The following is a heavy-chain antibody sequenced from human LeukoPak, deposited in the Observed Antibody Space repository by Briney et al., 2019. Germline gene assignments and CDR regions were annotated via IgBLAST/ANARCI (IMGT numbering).Heavy chain of an antibody. D-gene: IGHD3-10*01. J-gene: IGHJ5*02. V-gene: IGHV3-23*01. Sequence: GGSLRLSCAASGFTFNSYAMSWVRQAPGKGLEWVSSISGSGGNTCYADSVKGRFTISRDNSKNTLYLQMNSLRAEDTAVYYCAKEGWFGSYNWFDPWGQGTLVTVSS. CDR2: ISGSGGNT. CDR1: GFTFNSYA. CDR3: AKEGWFGSYNWFDP.